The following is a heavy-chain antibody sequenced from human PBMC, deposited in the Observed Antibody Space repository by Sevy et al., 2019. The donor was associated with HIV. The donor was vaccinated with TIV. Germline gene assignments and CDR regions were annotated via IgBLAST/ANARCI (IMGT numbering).Heavy chain of an antibody. D-gene: IGHD6-13*01. J-gene: IGHJ3*02. CDR1: GDSVSSNSAA. V-gene: IGHV6-1*01. Sequence: QSQTLSLTCAISGDSVSSNSAAWNWIRQSPSRGLEWLGRTYYRSKWYNDYAVSVKSRITINPDTSKNQLSLQLNSVTPEDTAVYYCARDLYSSSWSAHDAFDIWGQGTMVTVSS. CDR2: TYYRSKWYN. CDR3: ARDLYSSSWSAHDAFDI.